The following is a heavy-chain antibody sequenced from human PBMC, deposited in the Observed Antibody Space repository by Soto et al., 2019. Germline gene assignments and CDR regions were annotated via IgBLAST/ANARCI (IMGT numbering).Heavy chain of an antibody. CDR2: IYYSGST. CDR1: GGSISSYY. Sequence: QVQLQESGPGLVKPSETLSLTCTVSGGSISSYYWSWIRQPPGKGLEWIGYIYYSGSTNYNPSLKSRVTISVDTSKNQFSLKLSSVTAADTAVYYCARASGGYDFWSGYPYGMDVWGQGTTVTVSS. D-gene: IGHD3-3*01. J-gene: IGHJ6*02. CDR3: ARASGGYDFWSGYPYGMDV. V-gene: IGHV4-59*01.